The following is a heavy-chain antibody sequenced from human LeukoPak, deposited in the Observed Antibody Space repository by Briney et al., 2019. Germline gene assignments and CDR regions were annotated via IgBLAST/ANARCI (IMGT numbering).Heavy chain of an antibody. D-gene: IGHD4-23*01. CDR3: ARLDYGGSEVVDS. CDR2: IFPDDSDT. J-gene: IGHJ5*01. V-gene: IGHV5-51*01. Sequence: PGESLKISCKGSDYSFTSYWLAWVRQMPGKGVEWMGIIFPDDSDTRYSPSFQGLVTISADKSISAAYLQWNSLKASDTAIFYCARLDYGGSEVVDSWGQGTLVTVSS. CDR1: DYSFTSYW.